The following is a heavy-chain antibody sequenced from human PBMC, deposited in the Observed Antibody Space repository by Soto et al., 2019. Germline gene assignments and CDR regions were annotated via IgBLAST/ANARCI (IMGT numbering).Heavy chain of an antibody. CDR2: IDPSDSYT. D-gene: IGHD6-6*01. J-gene: IGHJ6*02. CDR1: GYSFTSYW. Sequence: GESLKISCKGSGYSFTSYWISWVRQMPGKGLEWMGRIDPSDSYTNYSPSFQGHVTISADKSISTAYLQWSSLKASDTAMYYCARHSSSSRYYYYGMDVWGQGTTVTVSS. CDR3: ARHSSSSRYYYYGMDV. V-gene: IGHV5-10-1*01.